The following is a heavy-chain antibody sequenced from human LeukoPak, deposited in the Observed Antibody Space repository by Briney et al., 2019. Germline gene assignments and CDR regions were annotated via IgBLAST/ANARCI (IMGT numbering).Heavy chain of an antibody. CDR3: AREDPIDP. Sequence: SETLSLTCTVSGDSISTSVYYYDWIRQPPGKGLEWIGFIYHSGSAYYNPSLQSRVTISVDTSKNQFSLSLTSVTVADTAVYYCAREDPIDPWGQGILVTVSS. V-gene: IGHV4-31*03. J-gene: IGHJ5*02. CDR1: GDSISTSVYY. CDR2: IYHSGSA.